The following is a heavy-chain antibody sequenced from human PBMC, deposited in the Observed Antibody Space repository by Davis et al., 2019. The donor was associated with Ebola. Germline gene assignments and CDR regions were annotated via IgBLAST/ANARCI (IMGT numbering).Heavy chain of an antibody. V-gene: IGHV4-39*01. Sequence: GSLRLSCTVSGGSINTDNYFWAWIRQPPGKEFEYISSIYYSGRAYYNPSLKSRVTTSVDTSKNQFFLKVTSMTTADSGVFFCARRHIVAGGADAFDVWGLGTKVTVSS. CDR2: IYYSGRA. CDR3: ARRHIVAGGADAFDV. D-gene: IGHD6-13*01. J-gene: IGHJ3*01. CDR1: GGSINTDNYF.